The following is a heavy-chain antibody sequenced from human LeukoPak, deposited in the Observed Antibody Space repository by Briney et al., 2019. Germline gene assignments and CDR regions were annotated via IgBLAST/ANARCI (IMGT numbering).Heavy chain of an antibody. CDR2: IYYSGST. V-gene: IGHV4-59*02. Sequence: SETLSLTCTVSGGSVSSYYWSWIRQPPGKGLEWIGYIYYSGSTNYNPSLKSRVTISVDTSKNQFSLKLSSVTAADTAVYYCARAAIVADFDYWGQGTLVTVSS. J-gene: IGHJ4*02. CDR3: ARAAIVADFDY. D-gene: IGHD3-22*01. CDR1: GGSVSSYY.